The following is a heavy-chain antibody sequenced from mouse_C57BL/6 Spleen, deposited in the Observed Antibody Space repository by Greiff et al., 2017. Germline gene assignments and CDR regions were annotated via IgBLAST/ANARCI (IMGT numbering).Heavy chain of an antibody. J-gene: IGHJ4*01. CDR2: IYPRSGNT. V-gene: IGHV1-81*01. Sequence: QVQLQQSGAELARPGASVKLSCKASGYTFTSYGISWVKQRTGQGLEWIGEIYPRSGNTYYNEKFKGKATLTADKSSSTACMELRSLTSEDSAVYFGARGYYGSSYNAMDYWGQGTSVTVSS. D-gene: IGHD1-1*01. CDR1: GYTFTSYG. CDR3: ARGYYGSSYNAMDY.